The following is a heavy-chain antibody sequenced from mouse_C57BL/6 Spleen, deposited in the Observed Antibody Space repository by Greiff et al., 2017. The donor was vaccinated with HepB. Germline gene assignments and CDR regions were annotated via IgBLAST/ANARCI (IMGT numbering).Heavy chain of an antibody. Sequence: EVQLQQSGPELVKPGASVKISCKASGYTFTDYYMNWVKQSHGKSLEWIGDINPNNGGTSYKQKFKGKATLTVDKSSSTAYMELRSLTSEDSAVYYCARSLSTTVVATENYFDYWGQGTTLTVSS. D-gene: IGHD1-1*01. CDR1: GYTFTDYY. V-gene: IGHV1-26*01. J-gene: IGHJ2*01. CDR2: INPNNGGT. CDR3: ARSLSTTVVATENYFDY.